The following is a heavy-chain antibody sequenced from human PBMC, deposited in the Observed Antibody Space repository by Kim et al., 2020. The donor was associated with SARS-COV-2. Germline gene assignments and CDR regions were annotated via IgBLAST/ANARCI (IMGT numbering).Heavy chain of an antibody. CDR3: ARIGLGWLRPLDY. J-gene: IGHJ4*02. Sequence: GGSLRLSCAASGFTFSSYSMNWVRQAPGKGLEWVSSISSSSSYIYYADSVKGRFTISRDNAKNSLYLQMNSLRAEDTAVYYCARIGLGWLRPLDYWGQGTLVTVSS. V-gene: IGHV3-21*01. CDR1: GFTFSSYS. D-gene: IGHD5-12*01. CDR2: ISSSSSYI.